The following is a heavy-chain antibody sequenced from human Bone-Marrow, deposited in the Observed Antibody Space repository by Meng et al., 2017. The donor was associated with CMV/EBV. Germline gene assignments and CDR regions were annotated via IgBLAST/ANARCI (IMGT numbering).Heavy chain of an antibody. D-gene: IGHD2-2*01. Sequence: ASVKVSCKASEYTFTGYYMHWVRQAPGQGLEWMGWIDPNSGATNYAQKFQDRVTMTSDTSIRTAYMELSRLKSDDTALYYCERERYLVPAASPDYYYYGMDVWGQGTTVTVSS. V-gene: IGHV1-2*02. CDR3: ERERYLVPAASPDYYYYGMDV. CDR2: IDPNSGAT. CDR1: EYTFTGYY. J-gene: IGHJ6*02.